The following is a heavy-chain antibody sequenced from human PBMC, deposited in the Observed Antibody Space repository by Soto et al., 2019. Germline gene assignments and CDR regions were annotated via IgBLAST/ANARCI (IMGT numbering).Heavy chain of an antibody. CDR1: GFIFSNYA. CDR3: AKDAVAYNGEWDWFDS. V-gene: IGHV3-23*01. CDR2: IGGTGGDT. J-gene: IGHJ5*01. Sequence: DVQLLESGGGLVQPGGSLRLSCAASGFIFSNYAMTWVRQAPGKGLESVSAIGGTGGDTYYSNSVKGRFTISRDNSKNTLYLQMNSMSADDTAVSYCAKDAVAYNGEWDWFDSWGQGTLVTVSS. D-gene: IGHD6-19*01.